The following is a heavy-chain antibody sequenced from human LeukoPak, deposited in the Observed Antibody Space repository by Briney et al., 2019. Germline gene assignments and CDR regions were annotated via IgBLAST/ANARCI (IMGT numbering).Heavy chain of an antibody. CDR2: VKQDGSEK. CDR3: ASMREGGY. J-gene: IGHJ4*02. V-gene: IGHV3-7*01. D-gene: IGHD1-26*01. CDR1: GFTFRNYW. Sequence: GGSLRLSCAASGFTFRNYWMSWVRQAPGKGLEWVATVKQDGSEKYYGDSVKGRFTISRDNAQSSLFLQMNSLRDEDAAVYFCASMREGGYWGQGTLVTVSS.